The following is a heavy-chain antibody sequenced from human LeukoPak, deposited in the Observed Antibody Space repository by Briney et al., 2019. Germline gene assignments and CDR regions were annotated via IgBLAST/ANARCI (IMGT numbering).Heavy chain of an antibody. CDR2: IYSGGST. J-gene: IGHJ4*02. Sequence: GGSLRLSCAVSGFTVSTNYMSCVRQAPGKGLEWVSVIYSGGSTYYADSVNGRFTISRDNSKSTLYLQMNSLRAEDTAVYYCAREGDPTGGYFDYWGQGTLVTVSS. D-gene: IGHD1-14*01. V-gene: IGHV3-53*01. CDR1: GFTVSTNY. CDR3: AREGDPTGGYFDY.